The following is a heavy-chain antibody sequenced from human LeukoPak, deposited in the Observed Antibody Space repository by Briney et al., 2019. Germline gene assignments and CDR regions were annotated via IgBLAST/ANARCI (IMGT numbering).Heavy chain of an antibody. V-gene: IGHV3-66*01. CDR1: GFTVSSNY. CDR3: ARDRVVVVPAAIGHYYYYYMDV. CDR2: IYSGGST. J-gene: IGHJ6*03. Sequence: GGSLRLSCAASGFTVSSNYMSWVRQAPGKGLEWVSVIYSGGSTYYADSVKGRFTISRDNAKNSLYLQMNSLRAEDTAVYYCARDRVVVVPAAIGHYYYYYMDVWGKGTTVTVSS. D-gene: IGHD2-2*02.